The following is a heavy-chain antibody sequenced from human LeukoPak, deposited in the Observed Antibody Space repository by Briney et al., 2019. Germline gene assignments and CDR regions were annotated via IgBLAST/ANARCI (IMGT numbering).Heavy chain of an antibody. CDR3: ATRGPVLRYFDWPHIPPYYFDY. J-gene: IGHJ4*02. CDR2: FDPEDGET. CDR1: GYTLPELS. Sequence: ASVKVSCKVSGYTLPELSMHWVRQAPGKGLAWVGGFDPEDGETICAQKFQGRVTMTEDTSTDTAYMELSSLRSEDTAVYYCATRGPVLRYFDWPHIPPYYFDYWGQGTLVTVSS. V-gene: IGHV1-24*01. D-gene: IGHD3-9*01.